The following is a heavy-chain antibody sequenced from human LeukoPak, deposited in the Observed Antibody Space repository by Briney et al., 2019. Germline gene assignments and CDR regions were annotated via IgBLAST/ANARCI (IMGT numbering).Heavy chain of an antibody. Sequence: GESLKISCKGSGYSFSNYWIVWVRQMPGKGLEWMGIIYPGDSDTRYSPSFQGQVTISADKSVSTAYLQWSSLKASDTAMYYCARHFIVGATKSYFAFWGQGTLVTVSS. J-gene: IGHJ4*02. D-gene: IGHD1-26*01. CDR3: ARHFIVGATKSYFAF. CDR1: GYSFSNYW. V-gene: IGHV5-51*01. CDR2: IYPGDSDT.